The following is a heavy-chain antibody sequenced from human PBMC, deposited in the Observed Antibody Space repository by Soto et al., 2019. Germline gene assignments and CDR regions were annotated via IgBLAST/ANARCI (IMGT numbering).Heavy chain of an antibody. CDR2: IYPGDSYT. CDR1: GYSFTSYW. V-gene: IGHV5-51*01. Sequence: GESLKISCKGSGYSFTSYWIGWVRQMPGKGLEWMGIIYPGDSYTRYGPSFQGQVTISADKSISTAYLQWSSLKASDTALYYCARTAAAGKYYYGVDVWGPGTTVTVSS. CDR3: ARTAAAGKYYYGVDV. J-gene: IGHJ6*02. D-gene: IGHD6-13*01.